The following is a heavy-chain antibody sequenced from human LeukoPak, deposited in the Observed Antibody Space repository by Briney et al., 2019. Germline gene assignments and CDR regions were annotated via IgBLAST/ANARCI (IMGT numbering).Heavy chain of an antibody. V-gene: IGHV4-61*02. Sequence: SQTLSLTCTVSGVSISSGTYYWSWIRQPAGKGLEWIGRFDTSGGTKYNPSLESRVTMTVDTSKNQFSLRLSSVTAADTAVYYCARILAASGTGAYHWFDPWGQGTLVTVSS. J-gene: IGHJ5*02. CDR2: FDTSGGT. CDR3: ARILAASGTGAYHWFDP. D-gene: IGHD6-25*01. CDR1: GVSISSGTYY.